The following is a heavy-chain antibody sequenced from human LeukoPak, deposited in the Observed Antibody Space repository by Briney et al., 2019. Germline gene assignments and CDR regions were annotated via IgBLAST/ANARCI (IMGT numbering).Heavy chain of an antibody. V-gene: IGHV4-34*01. J-gene: IGHJ5*02. Sequence: SETLSLTCAVYGGPFSGYYWSWIRQPPGKGLEWIGEINHSGSTNYNPSLKSRVTISVDTSKNQFSLKLSSVTAADTAVYYCARFITRNWFDPWGQGTLVTVSS. CDR1: GGPFSGYY. D-gene: IGHD3-22*01. CDR2: INHSGST. CDR3: ARFITRNWFDP.